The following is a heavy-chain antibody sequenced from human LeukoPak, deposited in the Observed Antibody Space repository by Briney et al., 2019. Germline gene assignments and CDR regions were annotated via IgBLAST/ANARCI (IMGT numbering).Heavy chain of an antibody. Sequence: GGSLRLSCAASGFTFNSFAMSWVRQAPGKGLEWVSVIYSGGSTYYADSVKGRFTISRDNSKNTLYLQMNSLRAEDTAVYYCAREVGEWLVIDYWGQGTLVTVSS. V-gene: IGHV3-53*01. CDR1: GFTFNSFA. CDR3: AREVGEWLVIDY. J-gene: IGHJ4*02. CDR2: IYSGGST. D-gene: IGHD6-19*01.